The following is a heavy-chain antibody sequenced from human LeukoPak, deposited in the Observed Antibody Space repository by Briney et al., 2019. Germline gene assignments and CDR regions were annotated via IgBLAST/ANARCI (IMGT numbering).Heavy chain of an antibody. Sequence: GGSLRLSCAASGFTFDDYAMHWVRQAPGKGLEWVSGISWKSNSIGYADSVKGRFTISRDNAKNSLYLQMNSLRAEDTAVYYCARGPYIAARAMGHTGDYYYGMDVWGQGTTVTVSS. CDR3: ARGPYIAARAMGHTGDYYYGMDV. CDR2: ISWKSNSI. D-gene: IGHD6-6*01. J-gene: IGHJ6*02. CDR1: GFTFDDYA. V-gene: IGHV3-9*01.